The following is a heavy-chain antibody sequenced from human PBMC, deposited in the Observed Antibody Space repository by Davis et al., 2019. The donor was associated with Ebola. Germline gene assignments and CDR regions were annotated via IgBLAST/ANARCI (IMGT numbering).Heavy chain of an antibody. CDR1: GHTFSNYA. CDR3: ARATFGYNSGWYADY. Sequence: ASVKVSCKAPGHTFSNYAMHWVRQAPGQRLEWMGWIHGGNGNRKYSQKFQGRVTITMDTSASTGYMELSSLRYEDTAVYYCARATFGYNSGWYADYWGQGTLVTVTS. J-gene: IGHJ4*02. D-gene: IGHD6-19*01. V-gene: IGHV1-3*01. CDR2: IHGGNGNR.